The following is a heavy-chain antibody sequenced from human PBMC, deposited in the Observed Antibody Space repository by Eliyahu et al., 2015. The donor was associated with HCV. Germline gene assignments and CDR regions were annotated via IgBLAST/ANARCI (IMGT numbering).Heavy chain of an antibody. CDR2: ICYSGTT. D-gene: IGHD3-10*01. CDR1: GDSITTNC. J-gene: IGHJ4*02. Sequence: QVQLQESGPGLVKASETLSLTYTVSGDSITTNCWSWIRQPPGKGLEWIGYICYSGTTNYNPSLRGRVSMSMDTPKNQFSLELRSVIAADTAIYFCTRRVIRGPHDYWGQGSLVTVSS. V-gene: IGHV4-59*01. CDR3: TRRVIRGPHDY.